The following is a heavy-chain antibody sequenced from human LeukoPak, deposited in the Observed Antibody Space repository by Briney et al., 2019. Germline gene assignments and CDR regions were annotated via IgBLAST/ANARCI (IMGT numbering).Heavy chain of an antibody. Sequence: GRSLRLSCAASGLTFSSYAMSWVRQAPGRGRGSLPVMVGIGGSTYYADSVKGRFTISRDKSKNTLYLQTNSLRAEDTAVYYCAKGRRPITRIVVAFDYWGQGTLVTVSS. V-gene: IGHV3-23*01. CDR3: AKGRRPITRIVVAFDY. CDR1: GLTFSSYA. D-gene: IGHD3-22*01. J-gene: IGHJ4*02. CDR2: MVGIGGST.